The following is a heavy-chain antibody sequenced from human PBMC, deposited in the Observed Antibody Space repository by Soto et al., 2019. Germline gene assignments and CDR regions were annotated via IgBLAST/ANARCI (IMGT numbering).Heavy chain of an antibody. J-gene: IGHJ4*02. CDR2: ISGSGGST. CDR1: GFTFSSYA. D-gene: IGHD6-13*01. Sequence: PGGSLRLSCAASGFTFSSYAMSWVRQAPGKGLEWVSAISGSGGSTYYADSVKGRFTISRDNSKNTLNLQMNSLRAEDTAVYYCAKGGGGSWLDENYFDYWGQGTLVTVSS. V-gene: IGHV3-23*01. CDR3: AKGGGGSWLDENYFDY.